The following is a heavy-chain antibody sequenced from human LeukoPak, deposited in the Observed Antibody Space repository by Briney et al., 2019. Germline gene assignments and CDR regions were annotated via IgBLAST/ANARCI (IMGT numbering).Heavy chain of an antibody. CDR3: ARGVAGTAAADH. V-gene: IGHV1-8*01. J-gene: IGHJ4*02. D-gene: IGHD6-19*01. CDR2: MNPNSGNT. Sequence: ASVKVSCKASGYTFTSYDINWVRQATGQGLEWMGWMNPNSGNTGYAQKFQGRVTMTRNTSISTAYMELSSLRSEDTAVYYCARGVAGTAAADHWGQGTLVTVSS. CDR1: GYTFTSYD.